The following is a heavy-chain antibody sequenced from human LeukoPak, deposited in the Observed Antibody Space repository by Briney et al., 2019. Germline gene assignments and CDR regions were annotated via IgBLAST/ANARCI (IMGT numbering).Heavy chain of an antibody. CDR1: GGSISSSSYY. J-gene: IGHJ6*03. CDR2: IYYSGST. V-gene: IGHV4-39*01. CDR3: NGYCSSTSCSNHKSYYYYYYMDV. D-gene: IGHD2-2*03. Sequence: PSETLSLTCTVSGGSISSSSYYWGWIRQPPGKGLEWIGCIYYSGSTYYNPSLKSRVTISVDTSKNQFSLKLSSVTAADTAVYYCNGYCSSTSCSNHKSYYYYYYMDVWGKGTTVTVSS.